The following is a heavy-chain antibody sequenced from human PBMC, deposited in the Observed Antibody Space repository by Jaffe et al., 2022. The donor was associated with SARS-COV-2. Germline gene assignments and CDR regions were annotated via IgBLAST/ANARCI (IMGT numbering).Heavy chain of an antibody. J-gene: IGHJ3*02. CDR3: AKVRSTFWVNDAFDI. CDR1: DSTFSTYA. CDR2: ISYDGSKK. V-gene: IGHV3-30*18. Sequence: VQLVESGGGVVQPGRSLRLSCAASDSTFSTYAMHWARQTPGRGLEWVAVISYDGSKKDYADSVKGRFTISRDNSKNTMYLQISSLRTEDTAVYYCAKVRSTFWVNDAFDIWGQGTMVTVSP. D-gene: IGHD3-3*01.